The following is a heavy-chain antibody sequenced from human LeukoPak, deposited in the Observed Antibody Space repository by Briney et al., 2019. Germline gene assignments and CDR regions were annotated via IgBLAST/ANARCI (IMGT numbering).Heavy chain of an antibody. D-gene: IGHD3-10*01. J-gene: IGHJ4*02. CDR2: IIPIFGTA. CDR1: GGTFSSYA. Sequence: SVKISCKASGGTFSSYAISWVRQAPGQGLEWMGGIIPIFGTANYAQKFQGRVTITTDESTSTAYMELSSLRSEDTAVYYCARLGYGSGSYSNRLDYWGQGTLVTVSS. CDR3: ARLGYGSGSYSNRLDY. V-gene: IGHV1-69*05.